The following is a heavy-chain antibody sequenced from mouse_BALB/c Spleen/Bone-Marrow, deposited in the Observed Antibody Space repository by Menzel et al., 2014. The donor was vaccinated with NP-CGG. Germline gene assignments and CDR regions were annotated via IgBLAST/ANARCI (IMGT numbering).Heavy chain of an antibody. D-gene: IGHD2-3*01. CDR2: ISGGTSTI. V-gene: IGHV5-17*02. CDR3: VRGGYYVPSYFDS. Sequence: EVKLEESGGGLVQPGGSRKLSCAASGFTFRSFGMHWARQAPEKGLEWVAYISGGTSTIYYADTVKGRFTISRDNPNNTLSLQMTSLRSEDTAMYYCVRGGYYVPSYFDSWGQGTTLTVSS. CDR1: GFTFRSFG. J-gene: IGHJ2*01.